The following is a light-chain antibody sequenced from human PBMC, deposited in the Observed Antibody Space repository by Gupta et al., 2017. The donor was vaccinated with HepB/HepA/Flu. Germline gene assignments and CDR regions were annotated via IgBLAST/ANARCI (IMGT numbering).Light chain of an antibody. CDR3: QQVDNFPLT. V-gene: IGKV1-12*01. CDR2: SAS. CDR1: QDSRSR. Sequence: DIQMIQSPSSVSASVGDRVTITCRASQDSRSRLAWYQQKPGKAPKLLIYSASTVQTGVPLRFSGSGAGSDFTLTISSLQPEDFATYFCQQVDNFPLTFGGGTTVESK. J-gene: IGKJ4*01.